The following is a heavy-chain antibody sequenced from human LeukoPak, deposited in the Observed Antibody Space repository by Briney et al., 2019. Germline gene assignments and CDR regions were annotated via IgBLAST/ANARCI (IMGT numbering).Heavy chain of an antibody. CDR3: ARGPYSSNRYVDY. CDR2: ISRTGNSI. V-gene: IGHV3-48*03. Sequence: GGSLRLSCAASGFTLTSYEMNWARLAPGKGLEWISYISRTGNSIYYADSVKQRVTVSRDSAKNSLYLQMNSLRAEDTAVYYCARGPYSSNRYVDYWGQGTLVNVAS. CDR1: GFTLTSYE. D-gene: IGHD6-13*01. J-gene: IGHJ4*02.